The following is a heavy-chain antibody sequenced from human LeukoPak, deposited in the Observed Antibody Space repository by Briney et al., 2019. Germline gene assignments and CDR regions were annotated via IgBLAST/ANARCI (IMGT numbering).Heavy chain of an antibody. J-gene: IGHJ4*02. CDR1: GFIFSSYA. V-gene: IGHV3-23*01. CDR2: ISGSGDNT. D-gene: IGHD6-13*01. CDR3: AKDSAYSSRWYSSFDH. Sequence: GVSLRLSCAASGFIFSSYAMSWVRRAPGKGLEWVSPISGSGDNTYYADSVKGRFTISRDNSRNTLYLQMNSLRAEDTAVYYCAKDSAYSSRWYSSFDHWGQGTLVTVSS.